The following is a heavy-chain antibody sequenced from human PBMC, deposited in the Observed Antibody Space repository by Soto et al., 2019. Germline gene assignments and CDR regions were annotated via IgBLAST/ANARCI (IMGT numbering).Heavy chain of an antibody. Sequence: SETLSLTCAVYGGSFSGYYWSWIRQPPGKGLEWIGEINHSGSTNYNPSLKSRVTISVDTSKNQFSLKLSSVTAADTAVYYCARGEITMVRGVTKNFDYWGQGTLVTVSS. V-gene: IGHV4-34*01. CDR1: GGSFSGYY. J-gene: IGHJ4*02. D-gene: IGHD3-10*01. CDR3: ARGEITMVRGVTKNFDY. CDR2: INHSGST.